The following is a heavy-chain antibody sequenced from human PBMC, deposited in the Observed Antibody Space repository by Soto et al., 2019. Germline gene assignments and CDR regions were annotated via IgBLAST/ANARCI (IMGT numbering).Heavy chain of an antibody. CDR2: IRSKANSYAT. V-gene: IGHV3-73*01. J-gene: IGHJ3*02. D-gene: IGHD5-18*01. Sequence: GGSLRLSCAASGFTFSGSAMHWVRQASGKGLEWVGRIRSKANSYATAYAASVKGRFTISRDDSKNTAYLQMNSLKTEDTAVYYCTRELWPANAFDIWGQGTMVTVSS. CDR1: GFTFSGSA. CDR3: TRELWPANAFDI.